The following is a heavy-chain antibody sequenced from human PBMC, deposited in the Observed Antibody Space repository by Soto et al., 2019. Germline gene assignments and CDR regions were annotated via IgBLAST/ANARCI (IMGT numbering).Heavy chain of an antibody. Sequence: GGSLRLSCAASGFTFDDYAMHWVRQVPGKGLEWVSGINWNSGSIGYGDSVKGRFAISRDNAINSLHLQMNSLSAEDTAFYYCVKDESINWYSGHFRHWGQGTLVTVSS. CDR3: VKDESINWYSGHFRH. CDR2: INWNSGSI. CDR1: GFTFDDYA. J-gene: IGHJ1*01. V-gene: IGHV3-9*01. D-gene: IGHD6-13*01.